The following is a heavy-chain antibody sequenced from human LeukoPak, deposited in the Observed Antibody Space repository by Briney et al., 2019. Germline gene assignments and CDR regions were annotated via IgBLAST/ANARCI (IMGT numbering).Heavy chain of an antibody. J-gene: IGHJ3*02. D-gene: IGHD1-7*01. Sequence: ASVKVSCKASGYTFTGYYLHWVRRAPGQGPEWMGWINPNSGGTNYAQKFQGWVTMTRDTSISTAYMELSRLRSDDTAVYYCATSGTTESAFDIWGQGTLVTVSS. CDR2: INPNSGGT. CDR3: ATSGTTESAFDI. CDR1: GYTFTGYY. V-gene: IGHV1-2*04.